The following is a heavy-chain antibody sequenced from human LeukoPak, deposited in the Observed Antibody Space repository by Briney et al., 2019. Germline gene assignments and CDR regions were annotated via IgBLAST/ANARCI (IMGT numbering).Heavy chain of an antibody. V-gene: IGHV1-18*01. D-gene: IGHD3-3*01. Sequence: ASVKVSCKASGYTFTSYGISWVRQAPGQGLEWMGWISAYNGNTNYAQKLQGRVTMTTDTSTSTAYMELRSLRPDDTAVYYCARDHYYDFWSGYYLPLYYFDYWGQGTLVTVSS. J-gene: IGHJ4*02. CDR1: GYTFTSYG. CDR3: ARDHYYDFWSGYYLPLYYFDY. CDR2: ISAYNGNT.